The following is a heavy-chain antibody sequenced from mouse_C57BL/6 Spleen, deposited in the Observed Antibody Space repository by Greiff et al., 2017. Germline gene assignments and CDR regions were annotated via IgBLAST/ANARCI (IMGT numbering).Heavy chain of an antibody. D-gene: IGHD1-1*01. CDR1: GYAFTNYL. Sequence: VQLVESGAELVRPGTSVKVSCKASGYAFTNYLIEWVKQRPGQGLEWIGVINPGSGGTNYNEKFKGKATLTADKSSSTAYMQLSSLTSEDSAVYFCARDYYGSSFGVWGTGTTVTVSS. J-gene: IGHJ1*03. CDR2: INPGSGGT. V-gene: IGHV1-54*01. CDR3: ARDYYGSSFGV.